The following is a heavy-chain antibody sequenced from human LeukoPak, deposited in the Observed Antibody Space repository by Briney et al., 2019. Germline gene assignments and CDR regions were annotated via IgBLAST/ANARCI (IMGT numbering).Heavy chain of an antibody. J-gene: IGHJ3*02. D-gene: IGHD3-22*01. CDR2: INPNSGGT. CDR3: ARDVTYYYDTSGYRDAFDI. V-gene: IGHV1-2*02. CDR1: GYTFTVYY. Sequence: ASVKVSFKASGYTFTVYYMHWVRQAPGQGLEWMGWINPNSGGTNYAQRFQGRVTMTRDTSISTAYMELSRLRSDDTAMYYCARDVTYYYDTSGYRDAFDIWGQGTMVTVSS.